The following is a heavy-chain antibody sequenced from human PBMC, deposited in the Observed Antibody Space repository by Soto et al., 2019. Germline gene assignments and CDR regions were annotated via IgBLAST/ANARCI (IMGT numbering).Heavy chain of an antibody. J-gene: IGHJ4*02. CDR1: GYRFTSYW. V-gene: IGHV5-51*01. CDR2: IYPGDSDT. D-gene: IGHD5-12*01. CDR3: ARLLYGDGYPDCVLDY. Sequence: GESLKISCKGSGYRFTSYWIGWVRQMPGKGLEWMAIIYPGDSDTRYSPSFQGQVTISADKSISTAYLQWSSLKASDTAMYYCARLLYGDGYPDCVLDYWGQGTLVTVSS.